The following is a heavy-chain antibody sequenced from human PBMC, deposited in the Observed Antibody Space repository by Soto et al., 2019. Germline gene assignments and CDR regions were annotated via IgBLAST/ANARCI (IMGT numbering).Heavy chain of an antibody. D-gene: IGHD2-2*02. CDR2: FDLKNGET. CDR1: GYTLTELA. Sequence: ASVKVCCKVSGYTLTELAMHWGRQAPGEGLEWMGGFDLKNGETIYAKNLQGRVTMTEDSSTDTHYMGLSRLRSEDPAVYYCAPELGRCHSFDHWG. CDR3: APELGRCHSFDH. J-gene: IGHJ4*01. V-gene: IGHV1-24*01.